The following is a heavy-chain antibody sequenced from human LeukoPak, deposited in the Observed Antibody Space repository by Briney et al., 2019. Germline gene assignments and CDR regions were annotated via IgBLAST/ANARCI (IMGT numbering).Heavy chain of an antibody. Sequence: PSETLSLTCAVYGGSFSGYYWSWIRQPPGKGLEWIGEINHSGSTNYNPSLKSRVTISVDTSKNQFSLKLSSVTAADTAVYYCARAITIFGVAPFDYWGQGTLVIVSS. D-gene: IGHD3-3*01. CDR1: GGSFSGYY. J-gene: IGHJ4*02. V-gene: IGHV4-34*01. CDR3: ARAITIFGVAPFDY. CDR2: INHSGST.